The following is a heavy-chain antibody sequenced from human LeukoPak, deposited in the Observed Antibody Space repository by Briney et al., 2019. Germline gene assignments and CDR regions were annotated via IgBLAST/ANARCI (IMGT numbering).Heavy chain of an antibody. CDR2: IPYYRTGQ. CDR3: TKDLSTSHCTTAMCYYFDY. J-gene: IGHJ4*01. D-gene: IGHD2/OR15-2a*01. CDR1: GYLFSLYG. V-gene: IGHV3-30*02. Sequence: GGPLSLLCAASGYLFSLYGELCAPRATGKAGEGAPYIPYYRTGQYYGDSVKGRFTISRDNSRNTLYLQINSLRGEDTAIYYCTKDLSTSHCTTAMCYYFDYWGLGTLVTVSS.